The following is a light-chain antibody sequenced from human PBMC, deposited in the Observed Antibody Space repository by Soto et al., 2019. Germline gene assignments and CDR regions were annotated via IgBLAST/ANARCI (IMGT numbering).Light chain of an antibody. Sequence: DIQMTQSPSTLSSSVGDRVTITCRASQSISRGLTWYQQKPGKAPNLLIYDASTLESGVPSRFSGSGSGTDFTLTISTLQPEDFATYYCQQSYSTPTFGPGTKVDIK. J-gene: IGKJ3*01. CDR1: QSISRG. V-gene: IGKV1-5*01. CDR2: DAS. CDR3: QQSYSTPT.